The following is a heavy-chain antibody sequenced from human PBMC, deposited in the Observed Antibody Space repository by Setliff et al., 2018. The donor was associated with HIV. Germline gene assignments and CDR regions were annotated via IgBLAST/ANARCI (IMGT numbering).Heavy chain of an antibody. D-gene: IGHD5-18*01. CDR2: IYYSGST. J-gene: IGHJ5*02. CDR3: ASAPRGYSYGYGGWFDP. Sequence: TLSLTCTVSGGSISSGGYYWSWIHQHPGKGLEWIGYIYYSGSTYYNPSLKSRVTISVDTSKNQSSLKLSSVTAADTAVYYCASAPRGYSYGYGGWFDPWGQGTLVTVSS. CDR1: GGSISSGGYY. V-gene: IGHV4-31*03.